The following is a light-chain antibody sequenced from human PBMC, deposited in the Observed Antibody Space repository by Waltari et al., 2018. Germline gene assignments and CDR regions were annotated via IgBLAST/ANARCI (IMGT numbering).Light chain of an antibody. V-gene: IGLV3-21*04. Sequence: SYVLTQPPSESVAPGKTARITCGGKNIGSKSVHWYQQKPGQAPVLVIYYGSDRPSGIPERFSGTKSGNTATLTISRAEAGDEADYYCQVWDSSSDHVVFGGGTKLTVL. CDR3: QVWDSSSDHVV. CDR2: YGS. J-gene: IGLJ2*01. CDR1: NIGSKS.